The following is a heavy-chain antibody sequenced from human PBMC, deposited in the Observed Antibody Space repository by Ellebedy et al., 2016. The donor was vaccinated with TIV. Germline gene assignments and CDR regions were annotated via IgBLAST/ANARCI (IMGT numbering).Heavy chain of an antibody. Sequence: SVKVSXXASGGTFSSYAISWVRQAPGQGLEWMGGIIPIFGTANYAQKFQGRVTITADESTSTAYMELSSLRSEDTAVYYCARWPYSLAEYYYYMDVWGKGTTVTVSS. V-gene: IGHV1-69*13. CDR3: ARWPYSLAEYYYYMDV. CDR1: GGTFSSYA. J-gene: IGHJ6*03. CDR2: IIPIFGTA. D-gene: IGHD6-13*01.